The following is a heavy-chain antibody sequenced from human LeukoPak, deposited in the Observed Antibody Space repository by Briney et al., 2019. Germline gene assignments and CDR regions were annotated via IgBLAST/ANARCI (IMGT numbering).Heavy chain of an antibody. J-gene: IGHJ5*02. CDR3: ARARDTTSGSNWFDP. D-gene: IGHD1-26*01. Sequence: SETLSLTCSVSGDSITSRDYYWSWIRQPPGKGLEWIGYIYHSGTTYYNPSLKSRVTISIDRSKNQFSLKLSSVTAADTAVYYCARARDTTSGSNWFDPWGQGTLVTVSS. V-gene: IGHV4-30-2*01. CDR1: GDSITSRDYY. CDR2: IYHSGTT.